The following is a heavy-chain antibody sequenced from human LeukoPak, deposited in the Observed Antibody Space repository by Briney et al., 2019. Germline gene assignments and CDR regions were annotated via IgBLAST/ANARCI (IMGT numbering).Heavy chain of an antibody. V-gene: IGHV4-39*01. CDR3: AKLPGYDDAFDI. CDR2: IYYSGST. Sequence: SETLSLTCTVSGGSISSSSYYWGWIRQPPGKGLEWIGRIYYSGSTYYNPSLKSRVTISVDTSKNQFSLKLSSVTAADTAVYYGAKLPGYDDAFDIWGEGTMVTVYS. CDR1: GGSISSSSYY. D-gene: IGHD3-16*01. J-gene: IGHJ3*02.